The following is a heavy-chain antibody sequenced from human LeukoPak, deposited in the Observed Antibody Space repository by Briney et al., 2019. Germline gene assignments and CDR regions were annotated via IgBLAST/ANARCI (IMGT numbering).Heavy chain of an antibody. V-gene: IGHV3-74*01. D-gene: IGHD6-19*01. CDR2: INSDGSST. CDR3: ALLDRSGWYCIDN. CDR1: GFTFSSYW. J-gene: IGHJ4*02. Sequence: GGSLRLSCAASGFTFSSYWMHWVRQAPGKGLVWVSRINSDGSSTSYADSVKGRFTISRDNSKNTLYLQMNSLRAEDTAVYYCALLDRSGWYCIDNWGQGTLVTVSS.